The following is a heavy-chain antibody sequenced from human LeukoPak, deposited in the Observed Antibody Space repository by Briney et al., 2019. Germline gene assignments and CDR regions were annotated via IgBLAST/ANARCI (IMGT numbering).Heavy chain of an antibody. D-gene: IGHD5-12*01. J-gene: IGHJ4*02. CDR1: GFSVGSNY. CDR2: IYSGGST. CDR3: ASGPSGYHNT. V-gene: IGHV3-66*01. Sequence: GGSLRLSCAASGFSVGSNYMTWVRQAPGKGLEWVSHIYSGGSTYYADSVKGRFTISRDNSKNPLYLHMNSVRAEDTAVYYCASGPSGYHNTGGQGTLVTVSS.